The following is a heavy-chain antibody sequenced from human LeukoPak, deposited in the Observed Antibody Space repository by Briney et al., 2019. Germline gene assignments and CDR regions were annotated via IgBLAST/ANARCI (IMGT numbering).Heavy chain of an antibody. V-gene: IGHV4-39*07. CDR2: IFYSGST. CDR1: SGSISTSNYY. J-gene: IGHJ3*02. Sequence: PSETLSLTCTVSSGSISTSNYYWGWVRQPPGKALEWIGNIFYSGSTYYSPSLKSRVTISLDTSRNQFSLKLNSVTPEDTAVYYCARAYAFDIWGQGTMVTVSS. CDR3: ARAYAFDI.